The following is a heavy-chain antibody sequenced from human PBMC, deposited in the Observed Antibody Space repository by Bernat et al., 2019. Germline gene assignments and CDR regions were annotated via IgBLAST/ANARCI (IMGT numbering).Heavy chain of an antibody. CDR3: AWMAGGATFAFEI. CDR1: GYTFTGYY. CDR2: INPNSGGT. J-gene: IGHJ3*02. V-gene: IGHV1-2*04. Sequence: QVQLVQSGAEVKKPGASVKVSCKAAGYTFTGYYMHWVRQAPGQGLEWMGWINPNSGGTNYAQTFQGWVTMIRNTSISTAYMELSRLRSGDTAVYYCAWMAGGATFAFEIWGQVTMVTVSS. D-gene: IGHD1-26*01.